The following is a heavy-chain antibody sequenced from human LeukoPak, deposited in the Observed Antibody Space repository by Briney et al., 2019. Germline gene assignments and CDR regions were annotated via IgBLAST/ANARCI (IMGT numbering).Heavy chain of an antibody. CDR1: GGTFSSYA. V-gene: IGHV1-69*05. D-gene: IGHD2-15*01. J-gene: IGHJ4*02. CDR3: ARGTYCSGGSCYYTFDY. Sequence: SVKVSCKASGGTFSSYAISWVRQAPGQGLEWMGGIIPIFGTANYAQKFQGRVTITTDESASTAYMELSSLRSEDTAVYYCARGTYCSGGSCYYTFDYWGQGTLVTVSS. CDR2: IIPIFGTA.